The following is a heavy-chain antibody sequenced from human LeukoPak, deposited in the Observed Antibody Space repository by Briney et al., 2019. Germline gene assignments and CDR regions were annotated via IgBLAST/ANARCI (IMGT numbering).Heavy chain of an antibody. J-gene: IGHJ4*02. D-gene: IGHD6-13*01. V-gene: IGHV3-23*01. CDR1: GFTFSSYA. Sequence: PGGSLRLSCAASGFTFSSYAMSWVRQAPGKGLEWVSAISGSGGSTYYPDSVKGRFTISRDNSKNTLFVQMNSLRAEDTAVYYCAKESRSSWYDFDYWGQGTLVTVSS. CDR3: AKESRSSWYDFDY. CDR2: ISGSGGST.